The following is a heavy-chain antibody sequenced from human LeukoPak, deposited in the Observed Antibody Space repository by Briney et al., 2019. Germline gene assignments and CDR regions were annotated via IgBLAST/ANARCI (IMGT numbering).Heavy chain of an antibody. Sequence: ASVKVSCKASGYTFTGYYIHWVRQSPGQGLEWMGWINPNSGGTNYAQKFQGRVTMTRDTSISTAYMELSRLRSDDTAVYYCARRGKRRFGKSAAYYYYGMDVWGQGNTVTVSS. D-gene: IGHD3-10*01. V-gene: IGHV1-2*02. CDR2: INPNSGGT. CDR1: GYTFTGYY. J-gene: IGHJ6*02. CDR3: ARRGKRRFGKSAAYYYYGMDV.